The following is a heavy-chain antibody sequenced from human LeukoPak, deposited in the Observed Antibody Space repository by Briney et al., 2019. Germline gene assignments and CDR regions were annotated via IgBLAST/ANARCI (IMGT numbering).Heavy chain of an antibody. CDR2: INPSGST. CDR1: GGSFSGYH. V-gene: IGHV4-34*01. Sequence: KTSETLSLTCAVYGGSFSGYHWTWIRQSPGQGKEWIGDINPSGSTYYNPSLKSRLTISVDTSKNQFSLKLRSVTAADTAVYYCARVRHDITMIVVVMTSVSYYLDVGGKGTTVTV. CDR3: ARVRHDITMIVVVMTSVSYYLDV. J-gene: IGHJ6*03. D-gene: IGHD3-22*01.